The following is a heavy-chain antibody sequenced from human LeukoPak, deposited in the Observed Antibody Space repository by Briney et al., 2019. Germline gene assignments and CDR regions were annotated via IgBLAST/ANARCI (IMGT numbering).Heavy chain of an antibody. CDR3: ARVDTASGKDY. CDR1: GLSFSSFA. V-gene: IGHV3-30*19. D-gene: IGHD5-18*01. Sequence: GGSLRLSCAASGLSFSSFAMSWVRQAPGKGLEWVAVISYDGSNKCYADSVKGRFTISRDNSKNTLYLQMNSLRAEDTAVYYCARVDTASGKDYWGQGTLVTVSS. J-gene: IGHJ4*02. CDR2: ISYDGSNK.